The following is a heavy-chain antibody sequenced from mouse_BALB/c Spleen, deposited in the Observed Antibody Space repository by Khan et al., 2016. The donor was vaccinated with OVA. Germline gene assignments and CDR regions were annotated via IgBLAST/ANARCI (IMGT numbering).Heavy chain of an antibody. V-gene: IGHV14-1*02. Sequence: EVQLQQSGAELVRPGALVKLSCKASGFNIKDYYMHWVKQRPEQGLEWIGWIDPENGNTIYDPKFQGKASITADTSSNTAYLQLSSLTSEDTAVFYGAREYGNYGGFAYWGQGTLVTVSA. J-gene: IGHJ3*01. CDR3: AREYGNYGGFAY. D-gene: IGHD2-10*02. CDR2: IDPENGNT. CDR1: GFNIKDYY.